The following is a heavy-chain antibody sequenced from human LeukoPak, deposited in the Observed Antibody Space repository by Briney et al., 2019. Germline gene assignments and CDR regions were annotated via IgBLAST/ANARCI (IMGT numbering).Heavy chain of an antibody. Sequence: SETLSLTCTVSGYSISSGYYWGWIRQPPGKGLEWIGSIYHSGSTYYNPSLKSRVTISVDTSKNQFSLKLSSVTAADTAVYYCARDIVVVPAAIHSDGMDVWGQGTTVTVSS. D-gene: IGHD2-2*01. CDR3: ARDIVVVPAAIHSDGMDV. J-gene: IGHJ6*02. V-gene: IGHV4-38-2*02. CDR1: GYSISSGYY. CDR2: IYHSGST.